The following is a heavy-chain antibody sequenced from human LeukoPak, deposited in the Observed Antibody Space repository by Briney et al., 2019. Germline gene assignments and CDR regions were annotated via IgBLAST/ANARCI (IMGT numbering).Heavy chain of an antibody. J-gene: IGHJ4*02. D-gene: IGHD3-22*01. CDR1: GGSFSGYY. CDR2: INHSGST. CDR3: ARAREYYDSSGLYYFDY. V-gene: IGHV4-34*01. Sequence: SETLSLTCAVYGGSFSGYYWSWIRQPPGKGLEWIGEINHSGSTNYNPSLKSQVTISVDTSKNQFSLKLSSVTAADTAVYYCARAREYYDSSGLYYFDYWGQGTLVTVSS.